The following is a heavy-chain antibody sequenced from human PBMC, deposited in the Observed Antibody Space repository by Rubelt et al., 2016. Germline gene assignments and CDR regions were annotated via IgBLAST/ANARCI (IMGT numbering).Heavy chain of an antibody. J-gene: IGHJ3*02. CDR1: GGSISSSYYY. D-gene: IGHD3-22*01. CDR2: VYYSGKT. CDR3: ASTMFYYDSSDAFDI. Sequence: QVQLQESGPGLVKPSETLSLTCTVSGGSISSSYYYWGWIRQPPGKGLEWIGSVYYSGKTYYNPSLSGRFIISVDTSKNQFSLNLSSVTAADTAVYYCASTMFYYDSSDAFDIWGQGIMVTVSS. V-gene: IGHV4-39*01.